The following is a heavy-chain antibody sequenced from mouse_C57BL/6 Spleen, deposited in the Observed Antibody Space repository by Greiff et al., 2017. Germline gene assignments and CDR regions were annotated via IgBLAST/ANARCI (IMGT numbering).Heavy chain of an antibody. J-gene: IGHJ3*01. D-gene: IGHD1-1*01. CDR3: ARLYYCSSPFAY. CDR1: GFNIKDDY. Sequence: EVQLQQSGAELVRPGASVKLSCTASGFNIKDDYMHWVKQTPEQGLEWIGWIDPENGDTEYAAKFQGKATITADTSYNTPYLQLTSLTTEDTSVYCCARLYYCSSPFAYWGQGTLVTVSA. V-gene: IGHV14-4*01. CDR2: IDPENGDT.